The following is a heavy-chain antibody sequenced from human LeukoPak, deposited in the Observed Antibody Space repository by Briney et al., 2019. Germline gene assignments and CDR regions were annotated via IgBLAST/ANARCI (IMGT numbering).Heavy chain of an antibody. V-gene: IGHV3-74*01. J-gene: IGHJ6*03. CDR3: AKAGGTTGSMRFYMDV. CDR1: GFTFSSYW. CDR2: ISSDEIST. Sequence: GGSLGLSCAGSGFTFSSYWMLWVRQAPGEGLVWVSRISSDEISTNYAASVRGRFTISRDNAKNTLYLQMDSLRAEDTAVYYCAKAGGTTGSMRFYMDVWGKGTTVTVSS. D-gene: IGHD1-1*01.